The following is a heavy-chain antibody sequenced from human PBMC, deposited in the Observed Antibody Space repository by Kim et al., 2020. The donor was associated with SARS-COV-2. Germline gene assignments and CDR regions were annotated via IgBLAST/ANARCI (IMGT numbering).Heavy chain of an antibody. Sequence: ASVKVSCKASGYTFTSYAMHWVRQAPGQRLEWMGWINAGNGNTKYSQKFQGRVTITRDTSASTAYMELSSLRSEDTAVYYCARGGDDYGDYGGGGRFDYWGQGTLSPSPQ. CDR2: INAGNGNT. V-gene: IGHV1-3*01. D-gene: IGHD4-17*01. CDR3: ARGGDDYGDYGGGGRFDY. J-gene: IGHJ4*02. CDR1: GYTFTSYA.